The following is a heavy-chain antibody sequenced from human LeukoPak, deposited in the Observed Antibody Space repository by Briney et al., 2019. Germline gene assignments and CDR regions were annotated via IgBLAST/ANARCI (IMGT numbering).Heavy chain of an antibody. CDR3: ARGRRTIFGVVPWCDP. V-gene: IGHV4-34*01. J-gene: IGHJ5*02. D-gene: IGHD3-3*01. CDR2: INPSGST. CDR1: GGSFSGLY. Sequence: PETLSLTCAVYGGSFSGLYWSWIRQPPGKGLEWIGAINPSGSTNSHPSLKCRVTLSVDTSKNQFSLKLSSVTAADTAVYYCARGRRTIFGVVPWCDPWGQGTLGTASS.